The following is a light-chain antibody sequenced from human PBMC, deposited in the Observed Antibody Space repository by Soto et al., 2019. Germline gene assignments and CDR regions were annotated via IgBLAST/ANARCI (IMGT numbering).Light chain of an antibody. Sequence: DTQMTQSPSSMSASVGDRVTITCEASQDIGHHLNWYQQKPGKAPQILIYDASILDTDVPTRFSGSGSGTHFTFTIGRLKAEDVATYYCQQSEIFPVTFGGGTKVDIK. V-gene: IGKV1-33*01. J-gene: IGKJ4*01. CDR1: QDIGHH. CDR3: QQSEIFPVT. CDR2: DAS.